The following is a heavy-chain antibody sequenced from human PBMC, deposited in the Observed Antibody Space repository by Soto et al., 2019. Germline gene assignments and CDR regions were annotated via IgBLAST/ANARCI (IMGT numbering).Heavy chain of an antibody. CDR2: IWYDGSNK. Sequence: GGSLRLSCAASGFTFSSYAMSWVRQAPGKGLEWVAVIWYDGSNKYYADSVKGRFTISRDNSKNTLYLQMNSLRAEDTAVYYCARDKAVVVPAAIYWFDPWGQGTLVTVSS. V-gene: IGHV3-33*08. J-gene: IGHJ5*02. CDR1: GFTFSSYA. CDR3: ARDKAVVVPAAIYWFDP. D-gene: IGHD2-2*02.